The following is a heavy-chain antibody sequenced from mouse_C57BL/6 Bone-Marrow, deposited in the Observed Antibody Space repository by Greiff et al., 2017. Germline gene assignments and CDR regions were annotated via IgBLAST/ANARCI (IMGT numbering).Heavy chain of an antibody. D-gene: IGHD5-1-1*01. J-gene: IGHJ4*01. CDR1: GFTFSNYW. V-gene: IGHV6-3*01. CDR2: IRLKSDNYAT. CDR3: TVIPIGHAMDY. Sequence: EVHLVESGGGLVQPGGSMKLSCVASGFTFSNYWMNWVRQSPEKGLEWVAQIRLKSDNYATHYAESVKGRFTISRDDSKSSVYLQMNNLRAEDTGIYYCTVIPIGHAMDYWGQGTSVTVSS.